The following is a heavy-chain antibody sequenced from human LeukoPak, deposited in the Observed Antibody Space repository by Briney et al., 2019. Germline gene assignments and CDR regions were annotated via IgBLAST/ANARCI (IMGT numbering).Heavy chain of an antibody. CDR1: GFTFSSSA. CDR3: ARDRQDY. CDR2: INGRGGST. J-gene: IGHJ4*02. V-gene: IGHV3-23*01. Sequence: GGSLRLSCAASGFTFSSSAMSWVRQAPGKGLEWVSSINGRGGSTYYADSVKGRLTISRDNAKNSLYLQMNSLRAEDTAVYYCARDRQDYWGQGTLVTVSS.